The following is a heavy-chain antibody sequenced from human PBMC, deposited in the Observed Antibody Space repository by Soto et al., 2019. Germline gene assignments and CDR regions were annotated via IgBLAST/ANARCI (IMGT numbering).Heavy chain of an antibody. CDR1: GFTFSSYS. J-gene: IGHJ4*02. Sequence: GGSLRLSCAASGFTFSSYSMNWVRQAPGKGLEWVSYISSSSSTIYYAESVKGRFTISRDNAKNTLYLQMDSLRAEDTAVYYCARGVTVGVTGPDYWGQGKLVTVSS. D-gene: IGHD1-20*01. CDR3: ARGVTVGVTGPDY. CDR2: ISSSSSTI. V-gene: IGHV3-48*01.